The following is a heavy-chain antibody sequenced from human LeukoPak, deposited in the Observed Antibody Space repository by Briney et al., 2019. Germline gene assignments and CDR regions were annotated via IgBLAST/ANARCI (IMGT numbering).Heavy chain of an antibody. Sequence: GGSLRLSCAASGFTFSNAWMSWVRQAPGKGLEWVAVISYDGSNKYYADSVKGRFTISRDNSKNTLYLQMNSLRAEDTAVYYCAKDSGSGSYFRYYFDYWGQGTLVTVSS. J-gene: IGHJ4*02. D-gene: IGHD3-10*01. CDR1: GFTFSNAW. V-gene: IGHV3-30*18. CDR3: AKDSGSGSYFRYYFDY. CDR2: ISYDGSNK.